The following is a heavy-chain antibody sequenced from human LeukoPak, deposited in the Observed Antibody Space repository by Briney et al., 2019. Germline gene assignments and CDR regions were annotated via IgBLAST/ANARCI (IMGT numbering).Heavy chain of an antibody. Sequence: TLSLTCTVSGGSISSSSYYWGWIRQPPGKGLEWLALIYWNDDKRYSPSLKSRLSIAKDTSKNQVVLTMTNVDPVDTATYYCARVDTSMITVAFHYWGQGTLVTVSS. D-gene: IGHD5-18*01. CDR1: GGSISSSSYY. J-gene: IGHJ4*02. CDR3: ARVDTSMITVAFHY. V-gene: IGHV2-5*01. CDR2: IYWNDDK.